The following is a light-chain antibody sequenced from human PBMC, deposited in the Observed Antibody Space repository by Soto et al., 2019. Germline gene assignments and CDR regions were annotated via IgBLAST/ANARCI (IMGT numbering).Light chain of an antibody. CDR2: SNN. J-gene: IGLJ1*01. CDR3: AAWDDRLSAYV. CDR1: SSNIGSNY. Sequence: QSVLTQPPSASGTPGQRVTISCSGSSSNIGSNYVYWYQQLPGTAPKLLIYSNNQRPSGVPDRFSGSKSGTSASLAISGLQSEDEANYYCAAWDDRLSAYVFATGTKLTVL. V-gene: IGLV1-47*02.